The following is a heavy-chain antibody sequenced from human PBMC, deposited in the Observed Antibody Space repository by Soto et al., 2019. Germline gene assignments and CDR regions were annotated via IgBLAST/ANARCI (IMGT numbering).Heavy chain of an antibody. V-gene: IGHV1-8*01. Sequence: ASLKVSCKASGYTFTSYDINWVRQATGQGLEWMGWMNPNSGNTGYAQKFQGRVTMTRNTSISTAYMELSSLRSEDTAVYYCARGPSGWDDFDYWGQGTLVTVSS. CDR3: ARGPSGWDDFDY. D-gene: IGHD6-19*01. J-gene: IGHJ4*02. CDR2: MNPNSGNT. CDR1: GYTFTSYD.